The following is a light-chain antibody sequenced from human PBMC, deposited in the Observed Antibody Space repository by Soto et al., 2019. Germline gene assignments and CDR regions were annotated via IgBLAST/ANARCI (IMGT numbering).Light chain of an antibody. CDR1: QSISDT. CDR3: QPYNNWPLT. Sequence: EIVMTQSPATLSVSPGERATLSCRASQSISDTLAWYQHKPGQTPRLLIYDTSTRATGVPTRFSGSRSGAEFTLTINSLQSEDFAVYYCQPYNNWPLTFGGGTTGDIK. J-gene: IGKJ4*01. CDR2: DTS. V-gene: IGKV3-15*01.